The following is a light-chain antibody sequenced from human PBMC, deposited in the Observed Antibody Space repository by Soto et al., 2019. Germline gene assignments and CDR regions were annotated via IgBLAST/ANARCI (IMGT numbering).Light chain of an antibody. CDR2: GAS. CDR3: QQYNNWPPFMYT. Sequence: EIMMTQSPATLSVSPGERATLSCRASQSVSSNLAWYQQKPGQAPRLLIYGASTRATGIPARFSGSGSGTEFTLTISSLQSEDFAVYYCQQYNNWPPFMYTFGQGTKLEIK. J-gene: IGKJ2*01. V-gene: IGKV3-15*01. CDR1: QSVSSN.